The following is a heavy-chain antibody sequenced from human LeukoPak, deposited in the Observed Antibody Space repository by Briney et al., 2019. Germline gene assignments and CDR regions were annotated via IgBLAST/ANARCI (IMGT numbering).Heavy chain of an antibody. V-gene: IGHV3-48*04. J-gene: IGHJ4*02. CDR1: GFTFSSYN. D-gene: IGHD3-22*01. CDR3: ARELAMIVVVGTFDY. Sequence: GGSLRLSCAASGFTFSSYNMNWVRQAPGKGLEWVAYVSSSDSTIYYADSVKGRFTISRDNAKRSLYLQMNSLRVEDTAVYYCARELAMIVVVGTFDYWGQGTRVTVSS. CDR2: VSSSDSTI.